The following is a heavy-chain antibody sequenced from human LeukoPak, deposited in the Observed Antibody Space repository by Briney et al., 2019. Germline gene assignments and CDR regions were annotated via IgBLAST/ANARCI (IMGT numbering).Heavy chain of an antibody. CDR1: GYTFISYS. CDR3: ARDEGGVYNWGAGYFDY. CDR2: ISANNGDT. Sequence: GASVKVSCKASGYTFISYSITWLRQAPGQGLEWVGWISANNGDTHYAQKFQDRVTMTTDTSTTKAYMELRSLRSDDTAVYYCARDEGGVYNWGAGYFDYWGQGTLVTVSS. V-gene: IGHV1-18*01. D-gene: IGHD5/OR15-5a*01. J-gene: IGHJ4*02.